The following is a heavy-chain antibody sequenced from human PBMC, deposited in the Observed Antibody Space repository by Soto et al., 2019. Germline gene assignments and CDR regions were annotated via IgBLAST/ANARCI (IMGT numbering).Heavy chain of an antibody. D-gene: IGHD3-22*01. CDR1: GYTFTSYA. J-gene: IGHJ1*01. CDR2: INAGNGNT. V-gene: IGHV1-3*01. Sequence: QVQLVQSGAEVKKPGASVKVSCKASGYTFTSYAMHWVRQAPGQRLEWMGWINAGNGNTKYSQKFQGRVTITRDTSASTAYMELSSLRSEDTAVYYCARVVRSSGYYWYFQHWGQGTLVTVSS. CDR3: ARVVRSSGYYWYFQH.